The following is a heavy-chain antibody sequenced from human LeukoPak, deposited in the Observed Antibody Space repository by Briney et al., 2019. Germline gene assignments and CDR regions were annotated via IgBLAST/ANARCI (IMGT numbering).Heavy chain of an antibody. D-gene: IGHD2-2*01. CDR2: INHSGST. Sequence: SETLSLTCAVYGGSFSDYYWSWIRQPPGKGLEWIGEINHSGSTNYNPSLKSRVTISVDTSKNQFSLKLSSVTAADTAVYYCARVKSLLFRCSSTSCSTPRGPNWFDPWGQGTLVTVSS. CDR3: ARVKSLLFRCSSTSCSTPRGPNWFDP. V-gene: IGHV4-34*01. CDR1: GGSFSDYY. J-gene: IGHJ5*02.